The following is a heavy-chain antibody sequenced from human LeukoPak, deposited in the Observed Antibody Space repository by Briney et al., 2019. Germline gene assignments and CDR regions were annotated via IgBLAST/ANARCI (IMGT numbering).Heavy chain of an antibody. CDR3: AKDRYYYDSSGYVIGYFDY. D-gene: IGHD3-22*01. V-gene: IGHV3-23*01. J-gene: IGHJ4*02. CDR1: GFTFSSYA. Sequence: GGSLRLSCAASGFTFSSYAMSWVRQAPGKGPEWVSSISGSGGSTHHADSVKGRFTISRDNSKNTLYLQMNSLRAEDTAVCYCAKDRYYYDSSGYVIGYFDYWGQGTLVTVSS. CDR2: ISGSGGST.